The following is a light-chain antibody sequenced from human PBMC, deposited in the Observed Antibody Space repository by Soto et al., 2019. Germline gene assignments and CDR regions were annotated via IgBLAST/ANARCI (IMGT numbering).Light chain of an antibody. CDR3: PERSSWPLT. V-gene: IGKV3-11*01. CDR2: DSF. CDR1: QGVSRY. Sequence: EIVLTQSPATLSLFPGERATLSCRASQGVSRYLAWYQQRPGQTPRLLIYDSFNRATGIPARFSGSGSGTDFTLSISSLEPEDFAVYYCPERSSWPLTFGPGTTVDI. J-gene: IGKJ3*01.